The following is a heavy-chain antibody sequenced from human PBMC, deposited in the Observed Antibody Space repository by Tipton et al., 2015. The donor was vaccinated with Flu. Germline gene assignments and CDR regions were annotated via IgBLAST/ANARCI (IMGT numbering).Heavy chain of an antibody. CDR1: GGTFDTYS. D-gene: IGHD3-10*01. CDR3: ARDRSPGLERLDYYYMDV. J-gene: IGHJ6*03. V-gene: IGHV1-69*01. Sequence: QSGPEVKKPGSSVKVSCKASGGTFDTYSITWVRQAPGQGLEWMGGVNPFFGPPQYAQKFQDRVTITADDSTSTAYMELSGLRSDDTAVYYCARDRSPGLERLDYYYMDVWGKGTTVTVSS. CDR2: VNPFFGPP.